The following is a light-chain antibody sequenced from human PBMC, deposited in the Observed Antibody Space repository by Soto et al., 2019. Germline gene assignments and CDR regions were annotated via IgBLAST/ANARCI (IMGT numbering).Light chain of an antibody. CDR1: QSVGNS. Sequence: EIVLTQSPATLSLSPGERVTLSCRASQSVGNSLAWYQQKPGQAPRILMYDASSRATGIAARFSGSGYGTDFTRTISRLEPEDFAVYYCQHRSDWPSFGQGTRLEIK. CDR2: DAS. CDR3: QHRSDWPS. V-gene: IGKV3-11*01. J-gene: IGKJ5*01.